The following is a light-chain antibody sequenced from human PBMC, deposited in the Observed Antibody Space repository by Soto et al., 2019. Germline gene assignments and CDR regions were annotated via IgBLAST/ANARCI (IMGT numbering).Light chain of an antibody. CDR1: SSNIGTNS. Sequence: QSVLTQPPSVSAAPGQKVIISCSGSSSNIGTNSVSWYQQFPGTAPKLLIHEDNKRPSGIPDRFSGSKSGTSATLGITGLQTGDEADYYCGAWDSSLSAGRFGGGTKVTVL. CDR3: GAWDSSLSAGR. J-gene: IGLJ2*01. V-gene: IGLV1-51*01. CDR2: EDN.